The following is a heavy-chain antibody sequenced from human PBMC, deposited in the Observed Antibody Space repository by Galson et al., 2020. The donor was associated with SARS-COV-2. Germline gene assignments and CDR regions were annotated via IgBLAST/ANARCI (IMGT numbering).Heavy chain of an antibody. Sequence: GGSLRLSCAASGFTFSSYAMHWVRQAPGKGLEWVAVISYDGSNKYYADSVKGRFTISRDNSKTTLYLQMNSLRAEDTAVYYCARDVWRELLVDYWGQGTLVTVSS. V-gene: IGHV3-30-3*01. CDR1: GFTFSSYA. D-gene: IGHD1-26*01. CDR2: ISYDGSNK. J-gene: IGHJ4*02. CDR3: ARDVWRELLVDY.